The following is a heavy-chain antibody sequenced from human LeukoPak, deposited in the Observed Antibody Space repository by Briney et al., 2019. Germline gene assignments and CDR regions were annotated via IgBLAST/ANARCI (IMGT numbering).Heavy chain of an antibody. V-gene: IGHV3-21*01. Sequence: GGSLRLSCAASGFTFNSYTMNWVRQAPGKGLEWVSSISSSGSYIPYADSLKGRFTISRDNAKNSLHLQMNSLRAEDTAVYYCARTPWYFDSSGYSGVDYWGQGILVTVS. D-gene: IGHD3-22*01. J-gene: IGHJ4*02. CDR3: ARTPWYFDSSGYSGVDY. CDR2: ISSSGSYI. CDR1: GFTFNSYT.